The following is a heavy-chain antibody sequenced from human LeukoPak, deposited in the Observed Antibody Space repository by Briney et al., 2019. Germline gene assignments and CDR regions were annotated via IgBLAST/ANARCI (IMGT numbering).Heavy chain of an antibody. CDR1: GFTVSSNY. CDR3: ARRVWSSYYFDY. CDR2: IYSGGTT. V-gene: IGHV3-66*04. J-gene: IGHJ4*02. Sequence: GGSLRLSCAVSGFTVSSNYMSWVRQAPGKGLEWVSVIYSGGTTYYADSVKGRFTISRDKSKNTLYLQMNSLRAEDTAVYYCARRVWSSYYFDYWGQGTLVTVSS. D-gene: IGHD3-10*01.